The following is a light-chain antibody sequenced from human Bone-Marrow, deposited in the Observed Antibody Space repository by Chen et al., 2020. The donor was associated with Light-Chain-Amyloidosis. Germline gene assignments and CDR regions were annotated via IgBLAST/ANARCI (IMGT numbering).Light chain of an antibody. CDR2: GSS. CDR3: QQYGTSPLT. V-gene: IGKV3-20*01. J-gene: IGKJ4*01. Sequence: EIVLTQSPGPLSLSPGEGANLSCRASQTISSNYLTWYQQKFGQAPRLLIYGSSSRATGIPGRFTGSGSGIDFTLTINRLEPEDFAMYYCQQYGTSPLTFGGGTKVEIK. CDR1: QTISSNY.